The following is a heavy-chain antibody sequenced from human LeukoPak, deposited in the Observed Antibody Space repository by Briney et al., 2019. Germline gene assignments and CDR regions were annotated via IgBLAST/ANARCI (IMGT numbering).Heavy chain of an antibody. CDR2: INPDKGDT. CDR1: GYTFTGYY. V-gene: IGHV1-2*02. J-gene: IGHJ4*02. CDR3: AKDSELFYYGFGTDY. D-gene: IGHD3-10*01. Sequence: ASVNVSCKASGYTFTGYYMHWVRQAPGQGLEWMGCINPDKGDTLYAQKLHDRVSMTRDTSVNTAYMELSSLTSDDTAVYYCAKDSELFYYGFGTDYWGQGTPVTVSS.